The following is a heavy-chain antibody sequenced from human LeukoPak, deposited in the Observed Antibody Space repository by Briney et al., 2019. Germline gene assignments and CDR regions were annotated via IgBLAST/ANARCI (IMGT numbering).Heavy chain of an antibody. Sequence: GEFLKISCKGSGYSFTSYWIGWVRQMPGKGLEWMGIIYPGDSDTRYSPSFQGQVTISADKSISTAYLQWSSLKASDTAMYYCARHLGYSNYAYYYYYMDVWGKGTTVTVSS. CDR3: ARHLGYSNYAYYYYYMDV. CDR1: GYSFTSYW. CDR2: IYPGDSDT. V-gene: IGHV5-51*01. J-gene: IGHJ6*03. D-gene: IGHD4-11*01.